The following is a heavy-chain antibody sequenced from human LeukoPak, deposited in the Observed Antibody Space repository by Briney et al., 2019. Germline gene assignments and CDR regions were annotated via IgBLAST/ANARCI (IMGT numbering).Heavy chain of an antibody. CDR2: ISAYNGNT. J-gene: IGHJ4*02. Sequence: ASVKVSCKASGYTFTSYGISWVRQAPGQGLEWMGWISAYNGNTNYAQKLQGRVTMTTDTSTSTAYMELRSLRSDDTAVYYCAGVRRDYYDSSGDFDYWGQGTVVTVSS. D-gene: IGHD3-22*01. V-gene: IGHV1-18*01. CDR3: AGVRRDYYDSSGDFDY. CDR1: GYTFTSYG.